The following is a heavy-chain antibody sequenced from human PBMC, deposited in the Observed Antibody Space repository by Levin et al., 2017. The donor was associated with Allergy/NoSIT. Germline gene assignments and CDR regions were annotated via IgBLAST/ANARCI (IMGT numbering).Heavy chain of an antibody. CDR1: GGSISGYY. D-gene: IGHD7-27*01. Sequence: ESLKISCTVSGGSISGYYWSWIRQPPGKGLEWIGYIYYSGSTKYNPSLKSRVTISVDTSKNQFSLKLNSVTAADTAVYYCARDRTITTTGETYFYGMDVWGQGTTVTVSS. V-gene: IGHV4-59*01. CDR2: IYYSGST. J-gene: IGHJ6*02. CDR3: ARDRTITTTGETYFYGMDV.